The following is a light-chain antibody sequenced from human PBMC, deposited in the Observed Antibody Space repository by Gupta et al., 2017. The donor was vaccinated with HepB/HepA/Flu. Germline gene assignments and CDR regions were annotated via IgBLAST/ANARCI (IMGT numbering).Light chain of an antibody. CDR2: WAS. CDR1: QNVLYSSNNKNY. CDR3: QEDYSSPRT. V-gene: IGKV4-1*01. Sequence: DIVMTQSPDSLAVSLGERATINCKSSQNVLYSSNNKNYLAWYQQKPGQPPKLLIYWASTRESGVPDRFSGSGSGTDFTLTISSLQAEDVAVYYCQEDYSSPRTFGLGTKVEIK. J-gene: IGKJ1*01.